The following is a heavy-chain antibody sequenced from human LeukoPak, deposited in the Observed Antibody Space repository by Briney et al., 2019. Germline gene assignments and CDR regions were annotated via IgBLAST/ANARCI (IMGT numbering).Heavy chain of an antibody. J-gene: IGHJ3*02. Sequence: GGSLRLSCAAAGFTFSSYATSWVRQAPGKGLEWVSAISGSGGSTYYADSVKGRFTISRDNSKNTLYLQMNSLRAEDTAVYYCAKDRALMYSSSWYNDRAFDSWGQGTMVTVSS. V-gene: IGHV3-23*01. CDR3: AKDRALMYSSSWYNDRAFDS. CDR1: GFTFSSYA. D-gene: IGHD6-13*01. CDR2: ISGSGGST.